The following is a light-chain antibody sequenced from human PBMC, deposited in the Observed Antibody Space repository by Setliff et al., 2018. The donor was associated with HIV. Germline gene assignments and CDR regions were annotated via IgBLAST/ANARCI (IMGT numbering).Light chain of an antibody. CDR2: EVS. CDR3: SSYTSSSTLV. CDR1: SSDVGGYPY. V-gene: IGLV2-14*01. J-gene: IGLJ1*01. Sequence: QSVLTQPASVSGSRGQSTTISCTGTSSDVGGYPYVSWYQQYPGKVPKLMIYEVSNRPSGVSNRFSGSKSANMASLTISGLQAEDEADYYCSSYTSSSTLVFGTGTKATVL.